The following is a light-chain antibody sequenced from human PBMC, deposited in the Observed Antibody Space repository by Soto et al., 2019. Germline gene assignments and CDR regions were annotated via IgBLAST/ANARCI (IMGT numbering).Light chain of an antibody. J-gene: IGKJ3*01. Sequence: DIQMTQSPSTLSGSVGDRVTITCRASQTISSWLAWYQQKPGKAPKLLIYDASSLENGVPSRFSGSGSGTEFTLTISSLQPDDFATYYCQQYNSYSIFGPGTKVDIK. CDR3: QQYNSYSI. CDR1: QTISSW. V-gene: IGKV1-5*01. CDR2: DAS.